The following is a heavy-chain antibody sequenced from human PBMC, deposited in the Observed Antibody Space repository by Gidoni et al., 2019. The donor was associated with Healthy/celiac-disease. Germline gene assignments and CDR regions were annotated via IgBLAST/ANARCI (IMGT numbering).Heavy chain of an antibody. CDR3: ARQRSSGWYEFDY. V-gene: IGHV4-39*01. CDR1: GGSISSSSYY. J-gene: IGHJ4*02. D-gene: IGHD6-19*01. Sequence: QLQLQESGPGLVKPSETLSLTCTVSGGSISSSSYYWGWIRQPPGKGLEWIGSIYYSGSTYYNPSLKSRVTISVDTSKNQFSLKLSSVTAADTAVYYCARQRSSGWYEFDYWGQGTLVTVSS. CDR2: IYYSGST.